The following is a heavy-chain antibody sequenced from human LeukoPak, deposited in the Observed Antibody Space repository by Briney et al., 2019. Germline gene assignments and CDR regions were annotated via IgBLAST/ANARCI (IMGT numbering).Heavy chain of an antibody. J-gene: IGHJ3*02. V-gene: IGHV4-59*08. CDR1: GGSISTYY. Sequence: SETLSLTCTVSGGSISTYYWSWIRQPPGKGLEFIAYIYRSGIINYNPSLQSRVTMSVDTSENRFSLNLSSMTTADTAVYYCARRQTFADSTAWYDTFDIWGHGTMVIVSS. CDR3: ARRQTFADSTAWYDTFDI. CDR2: IYRSGII. D-gene: IGHD6-19*01.